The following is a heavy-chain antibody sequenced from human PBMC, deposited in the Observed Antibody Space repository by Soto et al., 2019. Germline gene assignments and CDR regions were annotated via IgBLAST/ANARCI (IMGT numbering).Heavy chain of an antibody. Sequence: QVQLQESGPGLVKPSETLSLTCTVSGGSISSYYWSWIRQPPGKGLEWIGYIYYSGSTNYNPSLKSRVTVSVATSKNQFSLKLSSVTAADTAVYYCARGRFGYCSSTSCYDPYYGMDVWGQGTTVTVSS. V-gene: IGHV4-59*01. J-gene: IGHJ6*02. CDR2: IYYSGST. D-gene: IGHD2-2*03. CDR3: ARGRFGYCSSTSCYDPYYGMDV. CDR1: GGSISSYY.